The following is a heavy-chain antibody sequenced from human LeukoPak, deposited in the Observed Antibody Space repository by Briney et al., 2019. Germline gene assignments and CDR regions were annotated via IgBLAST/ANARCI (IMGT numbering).Heavy chain of an antibody. V-gene: IGHV3-23*01. Sequence: GGSLRLSCAASGITFSSYAMSWVRQAPGKGLEWVSGVSGSGGNTYYADSVKGRFTISRDNSKNTLYLQMNSLRAEDTAVYYCAKDLWDSGSQAYFDYWGQGTLVTVSS. D-gene: IGHD3-10*01. J-gene: IGHJ4*02. CDR1: GITFSSYA. CDR3: AKDLWDSGSQAYFDY. CDR2: VSGSGGNT.